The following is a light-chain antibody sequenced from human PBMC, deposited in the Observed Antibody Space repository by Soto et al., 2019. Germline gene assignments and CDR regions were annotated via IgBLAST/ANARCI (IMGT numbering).Light chain of an antibody. CDR1: SSDVGGHNY. V-gene: IGLV2-11*01. J-gene: IGLJ1*01. Sequence: QSVLTQPRSVSGSPGQSVTISCTGTSSDVGGHNYVSWYQQYPGKAPKLLLSSVSKRPSGVPDRFSGSKSGNTASLTISGLQAEDEADYYCCSYAGSYTYVFGTGPKVTVL. CDR2: SVS. CDR3: CSYAGSYTYV.